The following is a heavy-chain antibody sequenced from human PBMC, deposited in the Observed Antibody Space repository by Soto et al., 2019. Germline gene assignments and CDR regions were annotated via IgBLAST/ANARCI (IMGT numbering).Heavy chain of an antibody. J-gene: IGHJ4*02. CDR1: GFTFSSYA. CDR3: AKDTNYYGSGSYDY. Sequence: HPGGSLRLSCAASGFTFSSYAMSWVRQAPGKGLEWVSAISGSGGSTYYADSVKGRFTISRDNSKNTLYLQMNSLRAEDTAVYYCAKDTNYYGSGSYDYWGQGTLVTVSS. V-gene: IGHV3-23*01. CDR2: ISGSGGST. D-gene: IGHD3-10*01.